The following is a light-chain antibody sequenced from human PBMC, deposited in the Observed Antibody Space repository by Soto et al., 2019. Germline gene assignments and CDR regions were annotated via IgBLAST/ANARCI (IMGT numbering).Light chain of an antibody. V-gene: IGLV2-14*01. J-gene: IGLJ1*01. CDR1: SSDIGAYNY. CDR2: GVT. Sequence: QSALTQPASVSGSPGQSITISCTGTSSDIGAYNYVSWYQQYPGKATKLMIYGVTNRPSGVSNRFSGSKTGNTASLTISGLQAEEEAVYYFVSQRSGESHVFGTGTKLTVL. CDR3: VSQRSGESHV.